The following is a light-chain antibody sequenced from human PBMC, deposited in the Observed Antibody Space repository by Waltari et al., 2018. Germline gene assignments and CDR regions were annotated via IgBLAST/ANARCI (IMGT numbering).Light chain of an antibody. CDR3: ATWDDSLNGQL. CDR2: SND. CDR1: RSNLGSNP. V-gene: IGLV1-44*01. J-gene: IGLJ2*01. Sequence: QSVLTQPPSASGTPGQRVTISCSGSRSNLGSNPVNWYQQLPGAAPKLLLYSNDPRPSGVPDRFFGSKSGTSASLGISGLQSEDEADYYCATWDDSLNGQLFGGGTKLTVL.